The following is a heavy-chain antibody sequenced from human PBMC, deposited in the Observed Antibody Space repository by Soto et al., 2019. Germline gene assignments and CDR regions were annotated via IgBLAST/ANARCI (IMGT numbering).Heavy chain of an antibody. CDR3: AKDMVVRDYVWGSYVDP. D-gene: IGHD3-16*01. CDR2: ISYDGSNK. Sequence: GSLRLSCAASGFTFSSYGMHWVRQAPGKGLEWVAVISYDGSNKYYADSVKGRFTISRDNSKNTLYLQMNSLRAEDTAVYYCAKDMVVRDYVWGSYVDPWGQGTLVTVSS. V-gene: IGHV3-30*18. CDR1: GFTFSSYG. J-gene: IGHJ5*02.